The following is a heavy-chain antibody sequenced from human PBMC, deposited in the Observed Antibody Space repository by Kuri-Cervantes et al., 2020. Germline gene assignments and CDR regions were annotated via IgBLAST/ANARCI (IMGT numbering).Heavy chain of an antibody. CDR1: GYTFTGYY. CDR2: INPNSGGT. D-gene: IGHD1-26*01. CDR3: ARDQGNWEAFDI. J-gene: IGHJ3*02. V-gene: IGHV1-2*02. Sequence: ASVKVSCKASGYTFTGYYMHWVRQAPGQGLEWMGWINPNSGGTNYAQKFQGRVTMTRDTSISTAYMELSRLRSDDTAVYYCARDQGNWEAFDIWGQGTMVTVSS.